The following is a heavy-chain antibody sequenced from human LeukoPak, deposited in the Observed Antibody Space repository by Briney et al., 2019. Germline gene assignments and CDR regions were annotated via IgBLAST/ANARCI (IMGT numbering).Heavy chain of an antibody. CDR2: TRNKANSYTA. CDR1: GFTFSDHY. CDR3: ARNRPLGPLDY. Sequence: GSLRLSCAASGFTFSDHYMDWVRQAPGKGLEWVGRTRNKANSYTAEYAASVKGRFTISRDDSKNLLYLQMNSLKTEDTAVYYCARNRPLGPLDYWGQGTLVTVSS. V-gene: IGHV3-72*01. D-gene: IGHD1-14*01. J-gene: IGHJ4*02.